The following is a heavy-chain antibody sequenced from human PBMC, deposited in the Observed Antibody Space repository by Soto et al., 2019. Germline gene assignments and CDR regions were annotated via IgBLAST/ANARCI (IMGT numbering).Heavy chain of an antibody. CDR1: GFTFSSHG. CDR2: ISHDAYNK. D-gene: IGHD6-13*01. CDR3: AKMSRSSWSRPYYDTRDV. Sequence: GGSLRLSCAASGFTFSSHGMHWVRQAPGKGLEWVAVISHDAYNKYYADSVKGRFIISRDNAKNTLYLQMNSLRAEDTAVFYCAKMSRSSWSRPYYDTRDVWGQGTTVTVSS. V-gene: IGHV3-30*18. J-gene: IGHJ6*02.